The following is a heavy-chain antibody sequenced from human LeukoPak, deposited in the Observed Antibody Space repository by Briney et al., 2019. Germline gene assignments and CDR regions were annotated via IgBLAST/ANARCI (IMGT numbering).Heavy chain of an antibody. D-gene: IGHD1-26*01. J-gene: IGHJ3*02. V-gene: IGHV3-74*01. Sequence: TGGSLRLSCAASGFTFSNYWMHWVRHAPGKGLVRVSRINSDGSSIIYADSVKGRFTISRDNAKNTLYLQMNSLRVEDTAVYYCARGGSPPEALGDAFDIWGQGTMVTVSS. CDR1: GFTFSNYW. CDR2: INSDGSSI. CDR3: ARGGSPPEALGDAFDI.